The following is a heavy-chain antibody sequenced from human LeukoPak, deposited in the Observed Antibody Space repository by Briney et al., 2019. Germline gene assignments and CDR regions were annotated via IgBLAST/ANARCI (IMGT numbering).Heavy chain of an antibody. CDR2: IYYSGRT. Sequence: PSETLSLTCTVSGGSISNFYWSWIRQPPGEGLEWIGSIYYSGRTNSNPSLQSRVTVSINTSKNQFSLKLTSVTAADTAVQYCTTLSPRVGFVYFIDSGGQGTLLTVPS. CDR3: TTLSPRVGFVYFIDS. J-gene: IGHJ1*01. CDR1: GGSISNFY. D-gene: IGHD1-26*01. V-gene: IGHV4-59*08.